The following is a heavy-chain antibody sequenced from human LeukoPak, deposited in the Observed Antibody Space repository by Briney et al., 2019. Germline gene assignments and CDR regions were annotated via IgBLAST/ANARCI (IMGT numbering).Heavy chain of an antibody. Sequence: GGSLRLSCAASGFTVSSNYMSWVRQAPGKGLEWVSVIYSGGSTYYADSVKGRFTISRDNSKNTLYLQMNSLRAEDTAVYYCARDVGGGIAVAGTLDYWGQGTLVTVSS. V-gene: IGHV3-66*01. CDR3: ARDVGGGIAVAGTLDY. CDR2: IYSGGST. J-gene: IGHJ4*02. CDR1: GFTVSSNY. D-gene: IGHD6-19*01.